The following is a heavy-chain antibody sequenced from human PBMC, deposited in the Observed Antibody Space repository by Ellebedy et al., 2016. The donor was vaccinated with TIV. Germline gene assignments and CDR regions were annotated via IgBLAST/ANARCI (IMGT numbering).Heavy chain of an antibody. D-gene: IGHD3-10*01. CDR3: ARDLGSGRYPGH. V-gene: IGHV4-4*01. J-gene: IGHJ4*02. Sequence: GSLRLXCAVSGDPITGSHWWRWVRQPPGRGLEWIGEIYPGRSPNYNPSLKSRVTMSIDESKNGFSLKLSSVTAADTAVYFCARDLGSGRYPGHWGQGTLVTVSS. CDR2: IYPGRSP. CDR1: GDPITGSHW.